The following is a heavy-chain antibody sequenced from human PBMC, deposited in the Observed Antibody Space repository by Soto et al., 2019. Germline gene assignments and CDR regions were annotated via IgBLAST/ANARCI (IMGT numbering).Heavy chain of an antibody. CDR3: ARGEATVTPYGMDV. CDR1: GYTFTGYY. J-gene: IGHJ6*02. Sequence: ASVKVSCKASGYTFTGYYMHWVRQAPGQGLEWMGWINPNSGGTNYAQKFQGWVTMTRDTSISTAYMELSRLRSDDMAVYYCARGEATVTPYGMDVWGQGTTVTVSS. V-gene: IGHV1-2*04. D-gene: IGHD4-17*01. CDR2: INPNSGGT.